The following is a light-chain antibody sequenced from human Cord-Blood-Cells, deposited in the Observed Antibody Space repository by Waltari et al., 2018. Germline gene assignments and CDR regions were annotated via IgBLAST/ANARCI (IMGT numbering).Light chain of an antibody. J-gene: IGKJ1*01. Sequence: DIQMTQSPSSLSASVGDRVTITCRASQSISSYLNWYQQKPWKAPKLLIYAASSLQSGVPSRFSGSGSRTDFTLTISSLQPEDFATYYCQQSYSTPPFGQGTKVEIK. V-gene: IGKV1-39*01. CDR2: AAS. CDR3: QQSYSTPP. CDR1: QSISSY.